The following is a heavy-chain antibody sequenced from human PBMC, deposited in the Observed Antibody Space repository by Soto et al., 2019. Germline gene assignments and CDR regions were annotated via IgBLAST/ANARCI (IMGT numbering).Heavy chain of an antibody. CDR3: AREIALGYCSSTSCPRGSYYYGMDV. CDR2: IKQDGSGK. D-gene: IGHD2-2*01. CDR1: GFTFSSYW. V-gene: IGHV3-7*03. Sequence: GGSLRLSCAASGFTFSSYWMSWVRQAPGKGLEWVANIKQDGSGKYYVDSVKGRFTISRDNAKNSLYLQMNSLRAEDTAVYYCAREIALGYCSSTSCPRGSYYYGMDVWGQGTTVTVSS. J-gene: IGHJ6*02.